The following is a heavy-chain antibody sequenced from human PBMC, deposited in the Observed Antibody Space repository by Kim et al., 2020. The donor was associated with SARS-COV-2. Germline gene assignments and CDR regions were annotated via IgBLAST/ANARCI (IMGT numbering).Heavy chain of an antibody. CDR3: ARGRSYSSSWYYFDY. Sequence: SETLSLTCAVSGGSISSSNWWSWVRQPPGKGLEWIGEIYHSGSTNYNPSLKSRVTISVDKSKNQFSLKLSSVTAADTAVYYCARGRSYSSSWYYFDYWGQGTLVTVSS. V-gene: IGHV4-4*02. D-gene: IGHD6-13*01. CDR2: IYHSGST. CDR1: GGSISSSNW. J-gene: IGHJ4*02.